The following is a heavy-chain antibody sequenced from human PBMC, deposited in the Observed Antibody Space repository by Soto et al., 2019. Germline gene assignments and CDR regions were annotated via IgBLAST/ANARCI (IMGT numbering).Heavy chain of an antibody. CDR2: IYYSGST. D-gene: IGHD3-10*01. V-gene: IGHV4-59*01. CDR3: ARGVLLWLGELFPDRGKWFEP. Sequence: QVQLQESGPGLVKPSETLSLTCTVSGGSISSYYWSWIRQPPGKGLEWIGYIYYSGSTNYNPSLKSSVTISVDTSKNQFSLKLSSVTAADTAVYYCARGVLLWLGELFPDRGKWFEPWGQGTLVTVSS. J-gene: IGHJ5*02. CDR1: GGSISSYY.